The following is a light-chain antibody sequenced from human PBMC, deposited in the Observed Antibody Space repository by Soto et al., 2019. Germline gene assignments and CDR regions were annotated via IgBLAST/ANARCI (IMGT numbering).Light chain of an antibody. Sequence: DIQMTQSPSTLSASVGDRVTITCRASQNINGWLAWYQQRPGKGPNLLIHKASTLEVGVPSRFSASASRTEFTLIFSCLHPDDFAVYFCLQYNVYPLSFGGGTKVDIK. J-gene: IGKJ4*01. CDR2: KAS. CDR1: QNINGW. CDR3: LQYNVYPLS. V-gene: IGKV1-5*03.